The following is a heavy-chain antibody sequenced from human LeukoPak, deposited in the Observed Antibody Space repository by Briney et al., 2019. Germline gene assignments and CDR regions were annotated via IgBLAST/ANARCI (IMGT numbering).Heavy chain of an antibody. CDR3: ARIFSGPVGNYFDY. J-gene: IGHJ4*02. D-gene: IGHD3-3*01. V-gene: IGHV1-3*01. CDR1: GYTFTSYA. Sequence: ASVKVSCKASGYTFTSYAMHWVRQAPGQRLEWMGWINAGNANTKYSQKFQGRVTITRDTSASTAYMELSSLRSEDTAVYYCARIFSGPVGNYFDYWGQGTLVTVSS. CDR2: INAGNANT.